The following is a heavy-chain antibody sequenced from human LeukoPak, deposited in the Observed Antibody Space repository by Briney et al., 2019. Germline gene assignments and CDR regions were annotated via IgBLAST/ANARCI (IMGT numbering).Heavy chain of an antibody. Sequence: GGSLRLSCAASGFTFRSYGMHWVRQTPGKGLEWVAFIRYDGSNKYYADSVKGRFTISRDNSKNTLYLQMNSLRAEDTAVYYCAKAPYYYGSGSLPYWGQGTLVTVSS. J-gene: IGHJ4*02. CDR1: GFTFRSYG. CDR3: AKAPYYYGSGSLPY. CDR2: IRYDGSNK. D-gene: IGHD3-10*01. V-gene: IGHV3-30*02.